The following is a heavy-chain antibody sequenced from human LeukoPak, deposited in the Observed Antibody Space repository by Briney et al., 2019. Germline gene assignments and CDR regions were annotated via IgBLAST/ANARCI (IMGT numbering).Heavy chain of an antibody. CDR2: ISAYNGNT. J-gene: IGHJ3*02. Sequence: SVKVSCKASGYTFTSYGTSWVRQAPGQGLEWMGWISAYNGNTNYAQKLQGRVTMTTDTSTSTAYMELRSLRSDDTAVYYCARDPYYDILTGTAFDIWGQGTMVTVSS. V-gene: IGHV1-18*01. CDR3: ARDPYYDILTGTAFDI. D-gene: IGHD3-9*01. CDR1: GYTFTSYG.